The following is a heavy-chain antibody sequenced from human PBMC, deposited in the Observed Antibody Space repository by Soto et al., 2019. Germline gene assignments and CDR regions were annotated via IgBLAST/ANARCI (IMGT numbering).Heavy chain of an antibody. CDR1: GFTFSSYS. D-gene: IGHD3-10*01. V-gene: IGHV3-21*01. Sequence: GGSLRLSCAASGFTFSSYSMNWVRQAPGKGLEWVSSISSSSSYIYYADSVKGRFTISRDNAKNSLYLQMNSLRAEDTAVYYCARGRVFQSYGSGTCGYWGQGTLVTVSS. CDR3: ARGRVFQSYGSGTCGY. CDR2: ISSSSSYI. J-gene: IGHJ4*02.